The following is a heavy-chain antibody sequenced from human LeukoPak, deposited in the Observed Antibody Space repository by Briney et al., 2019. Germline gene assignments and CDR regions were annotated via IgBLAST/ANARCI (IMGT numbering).Heavy chain of an antibody. CDR1: GYTFTGYY. Sequence: ASVKVSCKAPGYTFTGYYMHWVRQAPGQGLEWMGWINPDNGGTNYAQKFQGRVTMTRDTSITTAYMELRRLRSDDTAVFYCARGYCSSTSCYFFDYWGQGTLVTVSS. CDR2: INPDNGGT. V-gene: IGHV1-2*02. D-gene: IGHD2-2*01. J-gene: IGHJ4*02. CDR3: ARGYCSSTSCYFFDY.